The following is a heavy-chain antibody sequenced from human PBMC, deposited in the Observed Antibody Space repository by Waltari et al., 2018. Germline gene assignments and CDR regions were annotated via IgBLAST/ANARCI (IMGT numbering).Heavy chain of an antibody. J-gene: IGHJ4*02. Sequence: QVQLQQWGAGLLKPSETLSLPCAVYGGSFSGYYWSWIRQPPGKGLEWIGEINHSGSTNYNPSLKSRVTISVDTSKNQFSLKLSSVTAADTAVYYCARGKDSSGYYLLNFDYWGQGTLVTVSS. CDR1: GGSFSGYY. CDR2: INHSGST. V-gene: IGHV4-34*01. CDR3: ARGKDSSGYYLLNFDY. D-gene: IGHD3-22*01.